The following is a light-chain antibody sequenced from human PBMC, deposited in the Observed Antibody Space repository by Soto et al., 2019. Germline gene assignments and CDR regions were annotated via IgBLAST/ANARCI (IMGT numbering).Light chain of an antibody. Sequence: DIVMTQSPATLSVSPGERVTLSCRASQSVGGNVAWYQQRPGQAPRLLISGASTRATGIPARFSGSGSGTEFTLPLSSLQSEDFAVYHCKQYHDWPPLTFGGGTTVEIK. CDR3: KQYHDWPPLT. J-gene: IGKJ4*01. CDR1: QSVGGN. V-gene: IGKV3-15*01. CDR2: GAS.